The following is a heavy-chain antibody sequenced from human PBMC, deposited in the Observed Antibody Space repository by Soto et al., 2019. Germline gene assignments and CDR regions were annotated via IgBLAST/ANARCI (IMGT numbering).Heavy chain of an antibody. CDR1: GGSISSYY. Sequence: SSETLSLTCTVSGGSISSYYWSWIRQPPGKGLEWIGYIYYSGSTNYSPSLKSRVTISVDTSKNQFSLKLSSVTAADTAVYYCAREIINSVWGSYRHPNYYFDYWGQGTLVTVSS. V-gene: IGHV4-59*01. CDR2: IYYSGST. J-gene: IGHJ4*02. D-gene: IGHD3-16*02. CDR3: AREIINSVWGSYRHPNYYFDY.